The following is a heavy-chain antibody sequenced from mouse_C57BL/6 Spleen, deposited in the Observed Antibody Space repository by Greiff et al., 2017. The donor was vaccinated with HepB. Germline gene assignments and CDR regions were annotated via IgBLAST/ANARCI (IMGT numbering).Heavy chain of an antibody. V-gene: IGHV1-53*01. CDR1: GYTFTSYW. CDR3: ARTSYGSYFDY. D-gene: IGHD1-1*01. CDR2: INPSNGGT. Sequence: QVQLKESGTELVKPGASVKLSCKASGYTFTSYWMHWVKQRPGQGLEWIGNINPSNGGTNYNEKFKSKATLTVDKSSSTAYMQLSSLTSEDSAVYYCARTSYGSYFDYWGQGTTLTVSS. J-gene: IGHJ2*01.